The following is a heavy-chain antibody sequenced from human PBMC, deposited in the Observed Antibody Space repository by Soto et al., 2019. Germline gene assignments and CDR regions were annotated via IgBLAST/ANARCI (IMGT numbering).Heavy chain of an antibody. Sequence: SETLSLTCAVYGGSFSGYYWSWIRQPPGKGLEWIGEINHSGSTNYNPSLKSRVTISVDTSKKQFSLKLSSVTAADTAVYYCARGKDASDYWGQGTLVTVSS. J-gene: IGHJ4*02. CDR1: GGSFSGYY. CDR3: ARGKDASDY. V-gene: IGHV4-34*01. CDR2: INHSGST.